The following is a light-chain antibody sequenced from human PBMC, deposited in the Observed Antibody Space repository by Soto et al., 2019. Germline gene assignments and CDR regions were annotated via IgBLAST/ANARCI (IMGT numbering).Light chain of an antibody. CDR3: QAGDSSTVV. CDR1: KLGDKY. CDR2: QDS. J-gene: IGLJ2*01. V-gene: IGLV3-1*01. Sequence: SYELTHPPSVYVSPGQTASITCSGDKLGDKYACWYQQKPGQSPVLVIYQDSKRHSGIPERFSGSNSGNTATLTISWTQAMDEADYYCQAGDSSTVVFGGGTQLTVL.